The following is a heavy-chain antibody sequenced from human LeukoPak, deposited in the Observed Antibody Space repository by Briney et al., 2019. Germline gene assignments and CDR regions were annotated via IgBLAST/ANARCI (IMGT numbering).Heavy chain of an antibody. J-gene: IGHJ4*02. CDR3: ARAYSSGWPELAFDY. D-gene: IGHD6-19*01. CDR2: IKQDGSEK. Sequence: GRSLRLSCAASGFTFSSYWMSWVRQAPGKGLEWVANIKQDGSEKYYVDSVRGRFTISRDNAKNSLYLQMNSLRAEDTAVYYCARAYSSGWPELAFDYWGQGTLVTVSS. CDR1: GFTFSSYW. V-gene: IGHV3-7*01.